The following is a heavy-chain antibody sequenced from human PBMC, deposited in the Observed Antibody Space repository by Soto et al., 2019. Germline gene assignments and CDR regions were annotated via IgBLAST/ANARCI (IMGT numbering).Heavy chain of an antibody. CDR1: GYSFTSYW. CDR2: IYPGDSDT. D-gene: IGHD2-2*02. Sequence: GESLKISCKGSGYSFTSYWIGWLRQMPGKGLEWMGIIYPGDSDTRYSPSFQGQVTISADKFISTAYLQGSSLKASDTAMYYCARHKSFRDYFSSISCYMGYYYYGMDVWGQGTMVTVSS. CDR3: ARHKSFRDYFSSISCYMGYYYYGMDV. J-gene: IGHJ6*02. V-gene: IGHV5-51*01.